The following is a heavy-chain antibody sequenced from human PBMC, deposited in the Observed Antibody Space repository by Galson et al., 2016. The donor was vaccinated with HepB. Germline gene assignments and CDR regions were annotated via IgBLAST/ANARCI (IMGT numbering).Heavy chain of an antibody. CDR3: TSEVSGSYFD. CDR1: GLKFNNYW. D-gene: IGHD3-10*01. V-gene: IGHV3-7*01. Sequence: SLRLSCAASGLKFNNYWMSWVRQAPGKGLEWVANMWGDGIMSYYADSIRGRFTISRDNGKSSLYLQMNSLRVEDTAVYYCTSEVSGSYFDGGQGTLVTVSS. CDR2: MWGDGIMS. J-gene: IGHJ4*02.